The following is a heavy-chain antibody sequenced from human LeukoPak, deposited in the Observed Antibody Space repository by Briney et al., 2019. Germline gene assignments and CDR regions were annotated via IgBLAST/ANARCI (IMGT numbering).Heavy chain of an antibody. CDR3: ARWGTGFDY. V-gene: IGHV4-30-2*01. CDR1: GGSISSGGYS. Sequence: SETLSLTCAVSGGSISSGGYSWSWIRQPPGKGLEWIGYIYHSGSTYYNPSLKSRVTISVDRSKNQFSLKLSSVTAADTAVYYCARWGTGFDYWGQGTLVTVSS. D-gene: IGHD1-1*01. CDR2: IYHSGST. J-gene: IGHJ4*02.